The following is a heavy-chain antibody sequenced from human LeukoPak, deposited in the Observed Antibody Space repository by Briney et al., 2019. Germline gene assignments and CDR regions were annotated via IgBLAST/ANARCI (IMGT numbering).Heavy chain of an antibody. CDR3: ARGGLWYYGSGSYYNRISWFDP. J-gene: IGHJ5*02. V-gene: IGHV1-8*01. D-gene: IGHD3-10*01. CDR2: MNPNSGNT. Sequence: ASVKVSYKASGYTFTSYDINWVRQATGQGLEWMGWMNPNSGNTGYAQKFQGRVTMTRNTSISTAYMELSSLRSEDTAVYYCARGGLWYYGSGSYYNRISWFDPWGQGTLVTVSS. CDR1: GYTFTSYD.